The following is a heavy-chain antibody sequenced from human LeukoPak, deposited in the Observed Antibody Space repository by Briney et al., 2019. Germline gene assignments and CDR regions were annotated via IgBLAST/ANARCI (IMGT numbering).Heavy chain of an antibody. V-gene: IGHV3-48*03. CDR3: ASAGGGQWLPRFDY. CDR2: ISRSGSTI. Sequence: GGSLRLSCAASGFTFSSYEMNWVRLAPGKGLEWVSYISRSGSTIYYADSVKGRFTISRDNAKNSLYLQMNSLRAEDTAVYYCASAGGGQWLPRFDYWGQGTLVTVSS. D-gene: IGHD6-19*01. J-gene: IGHJ4*02. CDR1: GFTFSSYE.